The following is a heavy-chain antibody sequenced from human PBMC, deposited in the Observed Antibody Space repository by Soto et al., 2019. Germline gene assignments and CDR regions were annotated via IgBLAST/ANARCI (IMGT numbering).Heavy chain of an antibody. CDR1: GGSFSGYY. CDR2: INHSGST. Sequence: SETLSLTCAVYGGSFSGYYWSWIRQPPGKGLEWIGEINHSGSTNYNPSLKSRVTIPVDTSKNQFSLKLSSVTAADTAVYYCARGAYYGSGRGYYYYYGMDVWGQGTTVTVSS. V-gene: IGHV4-34*01. J-gene: IGHJ6*02. CDR3: ARGAYYGSGRGYYYYYGMDV. D-gene: IGHD3-10*01.